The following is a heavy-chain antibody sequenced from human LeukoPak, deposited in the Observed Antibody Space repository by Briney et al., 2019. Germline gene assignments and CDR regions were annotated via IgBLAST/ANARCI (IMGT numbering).Heavy chain of an antibody. CDR3: ARGPYDSSGYYYLGDY. CDR1: GGPFSGYY. J-gene: IGHJ4*02. Sequence: SETLSLTSAVYGGPFSGYYWSWIRQPPGKGREWIGEINHSGSTNYNPSLKSRVTISVDTSKNQFSLKLSSVTAADTAVYYCARGPYDSSGYYYLGDYWGQGTLVTVSS. CDR2: INHSGST. V-gene: IGHV4-34*01. D-gene: IGHD3-22*01.